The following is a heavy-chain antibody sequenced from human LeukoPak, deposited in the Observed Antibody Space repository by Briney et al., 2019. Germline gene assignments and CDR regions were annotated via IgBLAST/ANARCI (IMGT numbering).Heavy chain of an antibody. J-gene: IGHJ4*02. Sequence: GESLKISCKGSGYSFSTYWIAWVRQMPGKGLEWMGLIYPGDSDTRYSPSFQGQVTISADKSISTAYLQWSSLKASGTAMYYCARQFGGNSEFDYWGQGTLVTVSS. CDR2: IYPGDSDT. CDR3: ARQFGGNSEFDY. CDR1: GYSFSTYW. D-gene: IGHD4-23*01. V-gene: IGHV5-51*01.